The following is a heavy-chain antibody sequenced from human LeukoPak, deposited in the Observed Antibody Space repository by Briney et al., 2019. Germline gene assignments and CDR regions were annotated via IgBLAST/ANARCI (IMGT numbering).Heavy chain of an antibody. D-gene: IGHD5-18*01. V-gene: IGHV1-2*02. Sequence: ASVTVSCKASGYTFTGYYMEWVRQAPGQGLEGMGWINPNSGGTNYAQKFQGRVTMTRDTSISTAYMELSRLRSDDTAVYYCARVDAAMVPSYYYYYYMDVWGKGTTVTISS. J-gene: IGHJ6*03. CDR1: GYTFTGYY. CDR3: ARVDAAMVPSYYYYYYMDV. CDR2: INPNSGGT.